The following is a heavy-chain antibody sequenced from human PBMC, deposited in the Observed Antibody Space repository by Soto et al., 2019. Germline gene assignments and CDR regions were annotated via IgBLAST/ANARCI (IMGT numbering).Heavy chain of an antibody. J-gene: IGHJ4*02. CDR3: AIGKEVTGTTDY. CDR2: IIPIFGTA. CDR1: GGTFSSYA. D-gene: IGHD1-7*01. Sequence: QVQLVQSGAEVKKPGSSVKVSCKASGGTFSSYAISWVRQAPGQGLEWMGGIIPIFGTATYAQKFQGRVTSTADKFTSTAYMELCSLRSEDTALYYCAIGKEVTGTTDYWGQGTLVTVSS. V-gene: IGHV1-69*14.